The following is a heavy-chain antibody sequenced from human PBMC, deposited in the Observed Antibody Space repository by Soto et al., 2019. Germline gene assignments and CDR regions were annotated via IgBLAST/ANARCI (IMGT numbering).Heavy chain of an antibody. Sequence: ASVKVSCKASGYTCTSYGISWVRQAPGQGLEWMGWISAYNGNTNYAQKLQCRVTMTTDTSTSTAYMELRSLRAEDTAVYYCAKDIDSSSWHYYYYYGMDVWGQGTTVTVSS. V-gene: IGHV1-18*04. CDR1: GYTCTSYG. CDR2: ISAYNGNT. J-gene: IGHJ6*02. D-gene: IGHD6-13*01. CDR3: AKDIDSSSWHYYYYYGMDV.